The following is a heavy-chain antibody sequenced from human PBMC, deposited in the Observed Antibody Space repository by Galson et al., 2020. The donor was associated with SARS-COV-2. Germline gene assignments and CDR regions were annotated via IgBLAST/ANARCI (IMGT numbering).Heavy chain of an antibody. V-gene: IGHV3-53*04. CDR3: ARGVGGMDV. J-gene: IGHJ6*02. CDR1: GFTIYGNY. D-gene: IGHD3-16*01. CDR2: IYAYSGANT. Sequence: GSLRLSCAASGFTIYGNYISWVRQAPGKGLEWVSIIYAYSGANTYYADSVKGRFTISRHNSENTVYLQMNSLRVEDTAVYYCARGVGGMDVWGQGTTVTVSS.